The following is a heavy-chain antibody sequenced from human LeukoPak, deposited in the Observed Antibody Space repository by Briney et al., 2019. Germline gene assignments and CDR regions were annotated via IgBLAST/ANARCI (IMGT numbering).Heavy chain of an antibody. CDR3: ARGLTIFENWFDP. D-gene: IGHD3-3*01. J-gene: IGHJ5*02. Sequence: ASVKVSCKASGYTFTSYDINWVRQATGQGLEWMGWMNPNSGNTGYAQKFQGRVTMTRNTSISTAYMELSSLRSEDTAVYCCARGLTIFENWFDPWGQGTLVTVSS. CDR1: GYTFTSYD. CDR2: MNPNSGNT. V-gene: IGHV1-8*01.